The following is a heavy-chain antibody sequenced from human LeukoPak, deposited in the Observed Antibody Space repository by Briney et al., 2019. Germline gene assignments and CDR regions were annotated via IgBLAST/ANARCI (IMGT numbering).Heavy chain of an antibody. J-gene: IGHJ4*02. Sequence: GGSLRLSCAASGFTFSSYAMHWVRQAPGKGLEWVAVISYDGSNKYYADSVKGRFTISRDNSKNTLYLQMNSLRAEDTAVYYCAKVGWELPIMPWYYFDYWGQGTLVTVSS. V-gene: IGHV3-30*04. CDR1: GFTFSSYA. D-gene: IGHD1-26*01. CDR3: AKVGWELPIMPWYYFDY. CDR2: ISYDGSNK.